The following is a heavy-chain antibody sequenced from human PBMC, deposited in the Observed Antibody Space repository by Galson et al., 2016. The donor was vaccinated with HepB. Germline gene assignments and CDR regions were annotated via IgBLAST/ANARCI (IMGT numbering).Heavy chain of an antibody. D-gene: IGHD2-15*01. V-gene: IGHV1-3*01. CDR1: GYRFTAYG. CDR3: ARIGGGSSGFDY. Sequence: SVKVSCKASGYRFTAYGMHWVRQAPGERPEWMGWINPGNGEREYSKKFQGRVTITRDTSASTAYMDLSSLRSEDTAVYYCARIGGGSSGFDYWGQGTLVTVSS. CDR2: INPGNGER. J-gene: IGHJ4*02.